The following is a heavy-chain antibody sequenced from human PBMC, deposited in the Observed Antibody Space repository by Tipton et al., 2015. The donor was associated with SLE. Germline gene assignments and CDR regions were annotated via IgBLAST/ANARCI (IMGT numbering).Heavy chain of an antibody. Sequence: SLRLSCAASGFAFSTYCMHWVRQAPGKGLEWVSGISWINGNTAYAESVRGRFTVSRDNAKNSLYLQMNSLTVEDTALYYCVKEDGYNSGRPLDYWGQGTMVTVSS. CDR3: VKEDGYNSGRPLDY. CDR1: GFAFSTYC. V-gene: IGHV3-9*01. D-gene: IGHD5-24*01. CDR2: ISWINGNT. J-gene: IGHJ4*02.